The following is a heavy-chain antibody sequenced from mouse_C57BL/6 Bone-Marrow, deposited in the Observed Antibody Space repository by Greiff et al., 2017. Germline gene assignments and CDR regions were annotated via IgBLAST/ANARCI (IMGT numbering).Heavy chain of an antibody. J-gene: IGHJ1*03. CDR2: IWWNDDK. CDR3: AQMAVVATSPSYWYFDV. V-gene: IGHV8-5*01. Sequence: QVQLKESGPGILQPSQTLSLTCSFSGFSLSTSNMGIGWIRQPSGKGLEWLAHIWWNDDKYYNPSLKSRLTISKDTSNNQVFLKITSVDTADTATYYCAQMAVVATSPSYWYFDVWGTGTTVTVSS. D-gene: IGHD1-1*01. CDR1: GFSLSTSNMG.